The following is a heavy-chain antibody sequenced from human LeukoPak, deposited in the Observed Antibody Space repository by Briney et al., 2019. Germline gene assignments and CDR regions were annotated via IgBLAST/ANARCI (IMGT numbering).Heavy chain of an antibody. J-gene: IGHJ4*02. CDR2: ISAFDGNT. V-gene: IGHV1-18*01. Sequence: ASVKVSCKASGYTFTSYGISWVRQAPGQGLEWMGWISAFDGNTKYAQKLQGRVTLTTDTSTRTAYLELRSLRSDDTAFYYCARVDIVAATPYYFDYWGQGTLVTVSS. D-gene: IGHD5-12*01. CDR1: GYTFTSYG. CDR3: ARVDIVAATPYYFDY.